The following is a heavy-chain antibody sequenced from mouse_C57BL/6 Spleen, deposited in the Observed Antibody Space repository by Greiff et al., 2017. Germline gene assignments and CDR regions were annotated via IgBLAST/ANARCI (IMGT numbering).Heavy chain of an antibody. CDR1: GFTFSDYY. CDR2: INYDGSST. J-gene: IGHJ4*01. V-gene: IGHV5-16*01. Sequence: EVKLVESEGGLVQPGSSMKLSCTASGFTFSDYYMAWVRQVPEKGLEWVANINYDGSSTYYLDSLKSRFIISRDNAKNILYLQMSSLKSEDTATYYCARDRKDYAMDYWGQGTSVTVSS. CDR3: ARDRKDYAMDY.